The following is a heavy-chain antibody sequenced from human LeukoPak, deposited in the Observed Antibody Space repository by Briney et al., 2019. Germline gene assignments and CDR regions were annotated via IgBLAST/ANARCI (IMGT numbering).Heavy chain of an antibody. D-gene: IGHD3-9*01. V-gene: IGHV3-21*01. CDR1: GFTFSSYS. CDR3: ARCYYDILTGYYLGEAFDI. J-gene: IGHJ3*02. CDR2: ISSSSSYI. Sequence: GGSLRFSCAASGFTFSSYSMNWVRQAPGKGLEWVSSISSSSSYIYYADSVKGRFTISRDNAKNSLYLQMNSLRAEDTAVYYCARCYYDILTGYYLGEAFDIWGQGTMVTVSS.